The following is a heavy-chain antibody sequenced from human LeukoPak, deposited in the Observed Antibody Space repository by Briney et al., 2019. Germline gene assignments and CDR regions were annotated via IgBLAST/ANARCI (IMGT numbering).Heavy chain of an antibody. CDR3: ARALIVVPAAIGYYYYYGIDV. CDR2: ISGSGSTI. D-gene: IGHD2-2*02. Sequence: GGSLRLSCAASGFTFSSYEMNWVRQAPGKGLEWVSYISGSGSTIYYADSVKGRFTISRDNAKNSLYLQMNSLRAEDTAVYYCARALIVVPAAIGYYYYYGIDVWGQGTTVTVSS. J-gene: IGHJ6*02. CDR1: GFTFSSYE. V-gene: IGHV3-48*03.